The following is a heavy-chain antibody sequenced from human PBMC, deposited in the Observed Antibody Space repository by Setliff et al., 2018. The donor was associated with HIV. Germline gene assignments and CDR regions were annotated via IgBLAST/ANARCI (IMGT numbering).Heavy chain of an antibody. Sequence: GGSLRLSCAASGFTFSSYWMSWVRQAPGKGLEWVANIKQDGSEKYYVDSVKGRFTISRDNAKNSLYLQMNSLRAEDTAVYYCGSFNYYGSGTYDYWGQGTLVTVSS. J-gene: IGHJ4*02. D-gene: IGHD3-10*01. V-gene: IGHV3-7*03. CDR2: IKQDGSEK. CDR1: GFTFSSYW. CDR3: GSFNYYGSGTYDY.